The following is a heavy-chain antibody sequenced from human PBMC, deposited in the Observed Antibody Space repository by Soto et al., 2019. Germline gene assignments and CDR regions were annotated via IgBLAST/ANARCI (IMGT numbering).Heavy chain of an antibody. CDR1: GGSISSGDYY. CDR3: ASRGTTTDCSGGSCYARGFDY. V-gene: IGHV4-30-4*01. CDR2: IYYSGGP. D-gene: IGHD2-15*01. J-gene: IGHJ4*02. Sequence: QVQLQESGPGLVKPSQTLSLTCTVSGGSISSGDYYWSWIRQPPGKGLEWNGYIYYSGGPYYHPSLKSRVTISVDTSKTQFSLKLSSVTAADTAVYYCASRGTTTDCSGGSCYARGFDYWGQGTLVTVSS.